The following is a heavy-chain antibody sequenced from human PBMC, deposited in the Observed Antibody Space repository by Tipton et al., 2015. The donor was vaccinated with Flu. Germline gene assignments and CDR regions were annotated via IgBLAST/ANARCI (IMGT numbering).Heavy chain of an antibody. CDR2: INSEGSMT. CDR1: GFTFSGYW. J-gene: IGHJ4*02. D-gene: IGHD2-15*01. CDR3: SRAATGLCGGASCIPLDY. Sequence: SLRLSCEVSGFTFSGYWIHWVRQVPGKGLVWVSRINSEGSMTGYVDSVKGRFTLSRDNAKSTVYLEVNSLRDEDTAVYYCSRAATGLCGGASCIPLDYWGQGTLVTVPS. V-gene: IGHV3-74*01.